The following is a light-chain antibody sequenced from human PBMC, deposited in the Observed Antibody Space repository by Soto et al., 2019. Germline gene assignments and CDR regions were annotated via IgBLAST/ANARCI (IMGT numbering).Light chain of an antibody. CDR1: SSDVGGYNY. J-gene: IGLJ1*01. Sequence: QSALTQPASVSGSPGQSITISCTGTSSDVGGYNYVSWYQQHPGKAPKLMIYDVSNRPSGVSNRFSGSKSGNTASLTISGLPAEYEADYYCSSYTSSSTLLYVFGTGTKVTVL. CDR3: SSYTSSSTLLYV. V-gene: IGLV2-14*01. CDR2: DVS.